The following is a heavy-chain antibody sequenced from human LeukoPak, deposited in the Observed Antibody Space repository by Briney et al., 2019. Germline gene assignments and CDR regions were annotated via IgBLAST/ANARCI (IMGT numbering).Heavy chain of an antibody. CDR3: ARDYYYGSGSYYNDLYSYYYYGMDV. CDR2: ISAYNGNT. CDR1: GYTFTSYG. D-gene: IGHD3-10*01. V-gene: IGHV1-18*01. Sequence: ASVKVSCKASGYTFTSYGISWVRQAPGQGLAWMGWISAYNGNTNYAQKLQGRVTMTTDTSTSTAYMELRSLRSDDTAVYYCARDYYYGSGSYYNDLYSYYYYGMDVWGQGTTVTVSS. J-gene: IGHJ6*02.